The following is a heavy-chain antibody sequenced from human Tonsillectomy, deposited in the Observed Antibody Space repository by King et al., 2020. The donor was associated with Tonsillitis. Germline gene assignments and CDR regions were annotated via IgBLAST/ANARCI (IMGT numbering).Heavy chain of an antibody. D-gene: IGHD7-27*01. CDR3: ARDPNRGGDFDY. Sequence: VQLVESGGGLVQPGGSLRLSCAASGCTFRIYWMTWVRQAPGKGLEWVASIKEDGSEKYYVDSVKGRFTISRDNAENSLYLQMNSLRAEDTAVYYCARDPNRGGDFDYWGQGTLVTVSS. V-gene: IGHV3-7*01. CDR2: IKEDGSEK. J-gene: IGHJ4*02. CDR1: GCTFRIYW.